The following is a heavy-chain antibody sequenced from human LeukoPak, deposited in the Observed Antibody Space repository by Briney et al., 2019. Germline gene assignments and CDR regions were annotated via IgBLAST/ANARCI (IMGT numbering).Heavy chain of an antibody. D-gene: IGHD6-13*01. V-gene: IGHV3-30*18. CDR3: AKDHAWRASGSSRPTYFDY. CDR1: GFTFSSYG. J-gene: IGHJ4*02. Sequence: GRSLRLSCAASGFTFSSYGMHWVRQAPGKGLEWVAVISYDGSNKYYADSVKGRFTISRDNSKNTLYLQMNSLRAEDTAVYYCAKDHAWRASGSSRPTYFDYWGQGTLVTVSS. CDR2: ISYDGSNK.